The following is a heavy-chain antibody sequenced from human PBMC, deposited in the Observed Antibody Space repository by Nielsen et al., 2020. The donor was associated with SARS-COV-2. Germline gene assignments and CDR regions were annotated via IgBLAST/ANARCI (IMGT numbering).Heavy chain of an antibody. J-gene: IGHJ4*02. CDR3: AETPDLYAAYDYFDY. CDR2: ISYEGSAT. CDR1: GFTFSHYG. D-gene: IGHD2-8*01. V-gene: IGHV3-30*18. Sequence: GESLKISCAASGFTFSHYGMHWVRQAPGKGLEWVAVISYEGSATYYADSVKGRFTVSRDNSKNTLYLQINSLRAEDTAIYYCAETPDLYAAYDYFDYWGQGTLVTVSS.